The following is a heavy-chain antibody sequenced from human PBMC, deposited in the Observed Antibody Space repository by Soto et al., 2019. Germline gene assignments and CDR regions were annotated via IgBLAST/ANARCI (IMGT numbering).Heavy chain of an antibody. CDR1: GGSISSSNW. CDR2: IYHSGST. D-gene: IGHD3-22*01. CDR3: ARGQYYDDSSGYERGIYLDS. J-gene: IGHJ4*02. V-gene: IGHV4-4*02. Sequence: PSETLSLTCAVSGGSISSSNWWSWVRQPPGKGLEWIGEIYHSGSTNYNPSLKSRVTISVDKSKNQFSLKLRSVTAADTAVYYCARGQYYDDSSGYERGIYLDSWGQGTLVTVSS.